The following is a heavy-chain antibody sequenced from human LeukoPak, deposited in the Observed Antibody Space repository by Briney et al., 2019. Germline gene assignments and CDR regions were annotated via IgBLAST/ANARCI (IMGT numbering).Heavy chain of an antibody. D-gene: IGHD4-23*01. J-gene: IGHJ6*03. CDR1: GFTFSSYW. CDR2: ITTSSSDM. Sequence: GGSLRLSCAASGFTFSSYWMSWVRQAPGKGLEWVSSITTSSSDMYYADSVKGRFTISRDNAKNSLFLQMNSLRAEDTAVYYCARDWYTAERWTIYYSYYIDVWGKGTTVTVSS. V-gene: IGHV3-21*01. CDR3: ARDWYTAERWTIYYSYYIDV.